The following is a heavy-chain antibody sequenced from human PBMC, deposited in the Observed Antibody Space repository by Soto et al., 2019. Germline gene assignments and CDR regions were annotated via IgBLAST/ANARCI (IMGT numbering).Heavy chain of an antibody. V-gene: IGHV1-69*04. J-gene: IGHJ4*02. D-gene: IGHD3-10*01. CDR1: GGTFSSYT. CDR3: ARDPMVRGVQN. Sequence: GASVKVSCKASGGTFSSYTISWVRQAPGQGLEWMGRIIPTLGIANYAQKFQGRVTITADKSTSTAYMELSSLRSEDTAVYYCARDPMVRGVQNWGQGTLVTVSS. CDR2: IIPTLGIA.